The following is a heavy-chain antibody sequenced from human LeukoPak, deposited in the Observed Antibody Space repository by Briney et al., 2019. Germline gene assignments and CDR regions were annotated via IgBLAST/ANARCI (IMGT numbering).Heavy chain of an antibody. CDR1: GFTFSDYY. CDR3: ARDQQRVDYGDYVTH. J-gene: IGHJ4*02. CDR2: ISSSGSTI. D-gene: IGHD4-17*01. Sequence: GGSLRLSCAASGFTFSDYYMSWIRQAPGKGLEWVSYISSSGSTIHYADSVKGRFTISRDNAKNSLYLQMNSLRAEDTAVYYCARDQQRVDYGDYVTHWGQGTLVTVSS. V-gene: IGHV3-11*01.